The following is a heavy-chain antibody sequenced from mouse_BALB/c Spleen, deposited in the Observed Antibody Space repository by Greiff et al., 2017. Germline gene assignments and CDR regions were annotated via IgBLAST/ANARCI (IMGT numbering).Heavy chain of an antibody. D-gene: IGHD2-2*01. Sequence: EVQLVESGPELVKPGASVKIPCKASGYTFTDYNMDWVKQSHGKSLEWIGDINPNNGGTIYNQKFKGKATLTVDKSSSTAYMELRSLTSEDTAVYYCARGYDVRNGFAYWGQGTLVTVSA. J-gene: IGHJ3*01. CDR1: GYTFTDYN. V-gene: IGHV1-18*01. CDR2: INPNNGGT. CDR3: ARGYDVRNGFAY.